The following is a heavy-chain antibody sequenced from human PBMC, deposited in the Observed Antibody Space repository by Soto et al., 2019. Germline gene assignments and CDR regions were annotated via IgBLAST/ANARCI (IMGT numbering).Heavy chain of an antibody. V-gene: IGHV1-46*01. CDR3: ARDPRDTTGHYGPVDY. CDR1: GYTFTSYY. CDR2: INPSGGST. Sequence: QVQLVQSGAEVKKPGASVKVSCKASGYTFTSYYMHWVRQAPGQRLEWMGIINPSGGSTSYAQKFQGRVTMTRDTSTSTVYMELSSLRSEDTAVYYCARDPRDTTGHYGPVDYWGQGTLVTVSS. J-gene: IGHJ4*02. D-gene: IGHD3-10*01.